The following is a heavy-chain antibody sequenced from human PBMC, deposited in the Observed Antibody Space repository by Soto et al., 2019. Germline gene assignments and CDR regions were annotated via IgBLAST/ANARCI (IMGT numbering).Heavy chain of an antibody. CDR2: ISAYNGTT. Sequence: QVQLVQSGAEVKKPGASLKVSCRASGYTFTSYGISWVRQAPGQGLEWMGWISAYNGTTNYAKKLQGRVTMTTDTSTSTAYMELRSLRSDDTAVYYCAIDLQVEWLLFGRPLNWFHPWGQGTLVTVSS. J-gene: IGHJ5*02. CDR3: AIDLQVEWLLFGRPLNWFHP. D-gene: IGHD3-3*01. CDR1: GYTFTSYG. V-gene: IGHV1-18*01.